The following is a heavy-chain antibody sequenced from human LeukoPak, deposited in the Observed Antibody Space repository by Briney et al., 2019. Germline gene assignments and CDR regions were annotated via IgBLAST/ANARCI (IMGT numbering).Heavy chain of an antibody. D-gene: IGHD2-2*01. J-gene: IGHJ4*02. Sequence: ASVKVSCKVSGYTLTELSMHWVRQAPGKGLEWMGGFDPEDGETIYAQKFQGRVTMTEDTSTDTAYMELSSLRSEDTAVCYCATGAGEYQLLFDYWGQGTLVTVSS. CDR3: ATGAGEYQLLFDY. CDR1: GYTLTELS. V-gene: IGHV1-24*01. CDR2: FDPEDGET.